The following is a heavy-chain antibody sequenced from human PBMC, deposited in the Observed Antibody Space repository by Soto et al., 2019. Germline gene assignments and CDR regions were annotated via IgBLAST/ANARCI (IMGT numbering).Heavy chain of an antibody. J-gene: IGHJ6*02. Sequence: GSLRLSCVASGFTLSTYAMSWVRQAPGKGLEWVSGITGSGGSTYYADSVKGRFTISRDNSKNTLYLQMNSLRAEDTAVYYCAKGARLRYFDWLPKMADYYYYYGMDVWGQGTTVTVSS. D-gene: IGHD3-9*01. CDR3: AKGARLRYFDWLPKMADYYYYYGMDV. CDR2: ITGSGGST. CDR1: GFTLSTYA. V-gene: IGHV3-23*01.